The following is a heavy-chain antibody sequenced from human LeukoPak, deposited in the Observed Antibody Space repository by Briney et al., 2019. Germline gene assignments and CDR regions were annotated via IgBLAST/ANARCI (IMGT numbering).Heavy chain of an antibody. Sequence: GGSLRLSCAASGFTFSSYSMNWVRQAPGKGLEWVSYISSSSSTIYYADSVKGRFTISRDNAKNSLYLQMNSLRAEDTAVYYCAREDCSSTSCYRGWDYWGQGTLVTVSS. CDR3: AREDCSSTSCYRGWDY. J-gene: IGHJ4*02. V-gene: IGHV3-48*04. D-gene: IGHD2-2*02. CDR2: ISSSSSTI. CDR1: GFTFSSYS.